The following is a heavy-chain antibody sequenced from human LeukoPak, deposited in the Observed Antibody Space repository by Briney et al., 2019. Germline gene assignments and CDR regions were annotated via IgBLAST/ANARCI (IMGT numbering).Heavy chain of an antibody. V-gene: IGHV3-30*02. J-gene: IGHJ4*02. CDR1: GFSFSNYG. CDR3: AKDFPSRDNFWSGYYTDFDY. CDR2: IRYDGSNK. Sequence: GGSLRLSCAASGFSFSNYGMHWVRQPPGKGLEWVAFIRYDGSNKHYADSVKGRFSISRDNSKTTLYLQMISLRPEDTAVYYCAKDFPSRDNFWSGYYTDFDYWGQGTLVTVSS. D-gene: IGHD3-3*01.